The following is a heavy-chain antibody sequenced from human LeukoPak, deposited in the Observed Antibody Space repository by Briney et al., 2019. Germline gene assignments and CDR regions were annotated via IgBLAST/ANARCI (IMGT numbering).Heavy chain of an antibody. CDR1: GFTVSSNY. J-gene: IGHJ4*02. CDR3: ARDRTGYSSGWYLY. Sequence: GGSLRLSCAASGFTVSSNYMSWVRQAPGKGLEWGSVIYSGGSTYYADSVKGRFTISRDNSKNTLYLQMNSLRAEDTAVYYCARDRTGYSSGWYLYWGQGTLVTVSS. D-gene: IGHD6-19*01. CDR2: IYSGGST. V-gene: IGHV3-53*01.